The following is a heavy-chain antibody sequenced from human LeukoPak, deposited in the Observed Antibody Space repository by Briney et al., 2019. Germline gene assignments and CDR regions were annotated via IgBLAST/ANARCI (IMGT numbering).Heavy chain of an antibody. V-gene: IGHV3-64*01. Sequence: GGTLRLSCAASGFTFSSYAMHWVGQAPGKGLEYGSAISSNGGSTYYANSVKGRFTISRDNSKNTLYLQMGSLRAEDMAVYYCARDFQSTVTTPFDYWGQGTLVTVSS. CDR3: ARDFQSTVTTPFDY. CDR2: ISSNGGST. J-gene: IGHJ4*02. D-gene: IGHD4-17*01. CDR1: GFTFSSYA.